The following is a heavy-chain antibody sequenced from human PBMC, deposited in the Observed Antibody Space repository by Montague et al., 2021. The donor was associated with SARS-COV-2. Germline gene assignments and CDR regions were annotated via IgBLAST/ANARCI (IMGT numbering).Heavy chain of an antibody. CDR2: INQDETAK. D-gene: IGHD3/OR15-3a*01. Sequence: SLRLSCAASGFTSGDYQMTWVRQAPGKGLQWVANINQDETAKTYVDSVKGRFTISRDNAKNSLILQMNSLKDEDTAVYYCAGSPRGSGTGWLDYWGQGTLVTVSS. V-gene: IGHV3-7*01. CDR1: GFTSGDYQ. CDR3: AGSPRGSGTGWLDY. J-gene: IGHJ4*02.